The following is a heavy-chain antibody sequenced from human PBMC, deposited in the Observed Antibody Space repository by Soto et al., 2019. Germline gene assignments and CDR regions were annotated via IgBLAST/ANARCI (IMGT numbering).Heavy chain of an antibody. CDR1: GFTFSSYA. J-gene: IGHJ6*02. CDR3: ARAFPNYYYYGMDV. CDR2: ISSNGGST. V-gene: IGHV3-64*01. Sequence: EVQLVESGGGLVQPGGPLRLSCAASGFTFSSYAMHWVRQAPGKGLEYVSAISSNGGSTYYANSVKGRFTISRDNSKNTLYLQMGSLRAEDMAVYYCARAFPNYYYYGMDVWGQGTTVTVSS.